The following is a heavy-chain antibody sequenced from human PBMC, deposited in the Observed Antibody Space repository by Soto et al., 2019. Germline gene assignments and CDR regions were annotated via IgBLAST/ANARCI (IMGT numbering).Heavy chain of an antibody. V-gene: IGHV3-30*03. CDR1: GFPFSRCG. D-gene: IGHD1-26*01. CDR2: ISFDGISK. Sequence: GGSLRLSCAASGFPFSRCGMHWVRQAPGKGPEWVAVISFDGISKDYADSVKGRFTISRDDSKNTLYLQMNSLRPEDTALFYCVPSDLTVGATFRFWGQGALVTVSS. CDR3: VPSDLTVGATFRF. J-gene: IGHJ4*02.